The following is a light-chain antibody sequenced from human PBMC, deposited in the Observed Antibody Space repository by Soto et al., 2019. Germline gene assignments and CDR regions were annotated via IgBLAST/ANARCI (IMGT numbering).Light chain of an antibody. CDR1: QSISSY. J-gene: IGKJ1*01. Sequence: DIQMTQSPSSLSASVGDRVTITCRASQSISSYLNWYQQKPGKAPKLLIYAPSSLQSGVPSRFSGSGSGTDFTLTMRSLQPEDFATYYCQQSFSTPRTFGQGTKVEIK. V-gene: IGKV1-39*01. CDR3: QQSFSTPRT. CDR2: APS.